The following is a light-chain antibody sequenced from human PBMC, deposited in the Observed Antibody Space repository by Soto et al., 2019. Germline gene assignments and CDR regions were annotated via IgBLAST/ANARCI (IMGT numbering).Light chain of an antibody. CDR3: QQYGTSEII. CDR1: QTLSNSF. Sequence: SPRTLCLSPGERATLSCRASQTLSNSFIAWYQQKPGQAPRLVIYDTSSRATGVPDRYSASGSGTDFTLTISRLEPEDFAGFFCQQYGTSEIIFGQGTRLENK. CDR2: DTS. J-gene: IGKJ5*01. V-gene: IGKV3-20*01.